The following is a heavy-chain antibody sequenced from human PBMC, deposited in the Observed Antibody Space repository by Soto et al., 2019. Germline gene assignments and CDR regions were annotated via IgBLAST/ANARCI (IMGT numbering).Heavy chain of an antibody. CDR3: AKDPDVVIPDYSNYSDY. V-gene: IGHV3-72*01. D-gene: IGHD4-4*01. CDR2: TRNKANSYTT. CDR1: GFTFSDHF. J-gene: IGHJ4*02. Sequence: EVQLVESGGGLVQPGGSLRLSCAASGFTFSDHFMDWVRQAPGKGLEWVGRTRNKANSYTTDYAASVRGRFTISRDNSKNTLYLQMNSLRAEDTAVYYCAKDPDVVIPDYSNYSDYWGQGTLVTVSS.